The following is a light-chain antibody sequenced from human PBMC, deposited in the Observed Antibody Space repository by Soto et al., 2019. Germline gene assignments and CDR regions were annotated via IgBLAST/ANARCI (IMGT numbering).Light chain of an antibody. CDR3: CSYAHTSRV. Sequence: ALTQPRSVSGSPGQSVTFSCTGTSGDIGAYNYVSWYQFHPGKAPKMIIYDVNKRPSGVPDRFSGSKSGNTASLTISWLQAEDEADYYCCSYAHTSRVFGGGTKVTVL. J-gene: IGLJ3*02. V-gene: IGLV2-11*01. CDR2: DVN. CDR1: SGDIGAYNY.